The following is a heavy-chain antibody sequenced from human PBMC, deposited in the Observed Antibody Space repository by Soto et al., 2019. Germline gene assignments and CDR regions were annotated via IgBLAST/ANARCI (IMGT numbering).Heavy chain of an antibody. CDR1: GYTFTSYG. Sequence: ASVKVSCKASGYTFTSYGISWVRQAPGQGLEWMGWISAYNGNTNYAQKLQGRVTMTTDTSTSTAYMELRSLRSDDTAVYYCARDKAGDYDFWSGYYAAGWFDPWGQGTLVTVSS. CDR3: ARDKAGDYDFWSGYYAAGWFDP. D-gene: IGHD3-3*01. V-gene: IGHV1-18*01. J-gene: IGHJ5*02. CDR2: ISAYNGNT.